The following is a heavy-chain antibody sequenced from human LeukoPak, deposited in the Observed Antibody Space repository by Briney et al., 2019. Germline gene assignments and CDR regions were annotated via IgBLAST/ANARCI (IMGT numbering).Heavy chain of an antibody. CDR2: ISGSGGST. D-gene: IGHD2-15*01. V-gene: IGHV3-23*01. J-gene: IGHJ6*03. CDR3: ATPXGPXRSYYYYMDV. CDR1: GFTFSSYA. Sequence: GGSLRLSCAASGFTFSSYAMSWVRQAPGKGLEWVSAISGSGGSTYYADSVKGRFTISRDNSKNTLYLQMNSLRAEDTAVYYCATPXGPXRSYYYYMDVWGKGTTVTVSS.